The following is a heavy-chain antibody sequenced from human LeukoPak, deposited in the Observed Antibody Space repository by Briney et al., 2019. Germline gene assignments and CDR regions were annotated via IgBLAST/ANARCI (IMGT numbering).Heavy chain of an antibody. D-gene: IGHD6-19*01. CDR3: ARDQGGWYRPYCDY. V-gene: IGHV3-23*01. Sequence: GGSLRLSCAASGFTFSSHGMNWVRQAPGKGLEWVSGISPSGGITYYTDSVKGRFTISRDNSKNTQSLQMNSLRAEDTAVYYCARDQGGWYRPYCDYWGQGTLVTVSS. CDR2: ISPSGGIT. J-gene: IGHJ4*02. CDR1: GFTFSSHG.